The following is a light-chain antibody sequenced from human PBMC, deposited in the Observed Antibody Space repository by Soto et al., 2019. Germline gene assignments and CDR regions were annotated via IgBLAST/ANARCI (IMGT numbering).Light chain of an antibody. CDR1: SSNIGAGYD. CDR2: ANT. CDR3: SSYTSSSTFVV. Sequence: QPVLTQPPSVSGAPGQRLTISCTGSSSNIGAGYDVHWYQQLPGTAPKLLIYANTARPSGVPARFSGSKSGTSASLAINGLQTEDEADYYCSSYTSSSTFVVFGGGTKVTVL. J-gene: IGLJ2*01. V-gene: IGLV1-40*01.